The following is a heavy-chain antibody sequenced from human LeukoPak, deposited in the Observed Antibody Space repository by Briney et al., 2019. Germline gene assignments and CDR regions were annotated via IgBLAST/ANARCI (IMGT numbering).Heavy chain of an antibody. CDR2: SNTVGST. CDR3: AQQVGYCSSGSCYFAY. Sequence: GGSLRLSCTASGFFFNTYAMSWVRQAPGKGLEWVSESNTVGSTYYADSVKGRFTISIDKSKNTLSLEMNSVRAEDTAVYYCAQQVGYCSSGSCYFAYWGQGTMVTVSS. D-gene: IGHD2-15*01. V-gene: IGHV3-23*01. CDR1: GFFFNTYA. J-gene: IGHJ1*01.